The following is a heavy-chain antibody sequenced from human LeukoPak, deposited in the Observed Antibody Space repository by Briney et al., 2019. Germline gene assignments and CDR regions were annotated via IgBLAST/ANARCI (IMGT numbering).Heavy chain of an antibody. V-gene: IGHV4-34*01. D-gene: IGHD3-3*01. Sequence: PSETLSLTCAVYGGSFSGYYWSWIRQPPGKGLEWIGEINHSGSTNYNPSLKSRVTISVDTSKNQFSLKLSSVTAADTAIYYCAKQGRRMGYDFWSGYRHFDYWGQGTLVTVSS. CDR1: GGSFSGYY. J-gene: IGHJ4*02. CDR2: INHSGST. CDR3: AKQGRRMGYDFWSGYRHFDY.